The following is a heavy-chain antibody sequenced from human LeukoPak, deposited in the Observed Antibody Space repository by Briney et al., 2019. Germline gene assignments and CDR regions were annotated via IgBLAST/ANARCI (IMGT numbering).Heavy chain of an antibody. D-gene: IGHD3-3*01. CDR2: ISSSSSTI. CDR3: AGRYDFWSGYHPLDAFHI. J-gene: IGHJ3*02. Sequence: GGSLRLSCAASGFTFSSYSMNWVRRAPGEGLEWVSYISSSSSTIYYADSVKGRFTISRDNAKNSLYLQMNSLRAEDTAVYYCAGRYDFWSGYHPLDAFHIWGQGTMVTVSS. CDR1: GFTFSSYS. V-gene: IGHV3-48*01.